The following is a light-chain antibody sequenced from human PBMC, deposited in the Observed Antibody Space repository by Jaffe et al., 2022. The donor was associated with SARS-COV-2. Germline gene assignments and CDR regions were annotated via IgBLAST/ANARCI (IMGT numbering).Light chain of an antibody. J-gene: IGLJ3*02. CDR2: GVS. Sequence: QSALTQPASVSGSPGQSITISCTGTSSDVGAYNYVSWYQQLPGKAPKLIIYGVSSRPSGVSNRFSGSKSGNTASLTISGLQAEDEADYYCSSFTISSRLFGGGTKLTVL. CDR1: SSDVGAYNY. V-gene: IGLV2-14*01. CDR3: SSFTISSRL.